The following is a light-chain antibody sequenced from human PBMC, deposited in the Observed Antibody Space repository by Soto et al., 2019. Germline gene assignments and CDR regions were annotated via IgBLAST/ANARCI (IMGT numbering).Light chain of an antibody. Sequence: DIQMTQSPSTLSASVGDRVTITCRASQSIGRRLGWFQQKPGKAPNLLIYDVSSLERRVPSRFSGSGSGTEFTRTICRLQPDDFATYYCQQYSLYSRTFGQGTKVEMK. CDR2: DVS. V-gene: IGKV1-5*01. CDR1: QSIGRR. J-gene: IGKJ1*01. CDR3: QQYSLYSRT.